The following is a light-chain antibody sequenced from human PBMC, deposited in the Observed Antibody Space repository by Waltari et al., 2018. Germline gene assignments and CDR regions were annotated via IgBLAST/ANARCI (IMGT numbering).Light chain of an antibody. J-gene: IGLJ2*01. CDR3: CSYAGSSTHVL. CDR2: DVS. V-gene: IGLV2-23*02. Sequence: QSALTQPASVSGSPGQSITISCPGTSRAVGGYNYVSWYQQYPDKAPKLMIYDVSKRPSGVSNRFSGSKSGNTASLTISGLQAEDEADYYCCSYAGSSTHVLFGGGTKLTVL. CDR1: SRAVGGYNY.